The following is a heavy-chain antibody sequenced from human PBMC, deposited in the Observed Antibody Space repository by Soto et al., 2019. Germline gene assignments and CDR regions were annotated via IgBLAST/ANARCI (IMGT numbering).Heavy chain of an antibody. CDR3: ARDLSQGWLDFDS. D-gene: IGHD3-22*01. V-gene: IGHV3-21*06. J-gene: IGHJ4*02. CDR1: GFTFGSYS. Sequence: GGSLRLSCAASGFTFGSYSMNWFRQAPGKGLEWVSYISSRSGTRSYIYYADSVKGRFAISRDDAKNSPYLQMNSLRAEDTAEYYCARDLSQGWLDFDSWGLGTLVTVS. CDR2: ISSRSGTRSYI.